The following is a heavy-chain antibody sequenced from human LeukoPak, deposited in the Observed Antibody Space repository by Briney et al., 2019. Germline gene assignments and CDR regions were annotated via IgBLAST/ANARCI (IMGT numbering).Heavy chain of an antibody. CDR3: ARDMGRDGYNWGFGH. CDR2: ISGAGDDT. J-gene: IGHJ4*02. D-gene: IGHD5-24*01. V-gene: IGHV3-23*01. CDR1: GFTFSGYA. Sequence: GGSLRLSCAASGFTFSGYAMSWVRQAPGKGLEWVSAISGAGDDTYYTDSVKGRFTISRDNSKNTLYLQMNSLRGDDTALYYCARDMGRDGYNWGFGHWGQGTLVSVSS.